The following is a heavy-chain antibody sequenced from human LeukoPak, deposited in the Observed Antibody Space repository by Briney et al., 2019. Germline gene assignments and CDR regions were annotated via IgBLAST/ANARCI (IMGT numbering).Heavy chain of an antibody. V-gene: IGHV3-23*01. CDR3: ARDGGSYGGAFDV. J-gene: IGHJ3*01. D-gene: IGHD6-19*01. CDR1: GFTFSSYA. Sequence: PGGSLRLSCAASGFTFSSYAMSWVRQAPGKGLEWVSAISGSGGSTYYADSVKGRFTISRDNSKNTLYLQMNSLRAEDTAVFYCARDGGSYGGAFDVWGQGTMVTVSS. CDR2: ISGSGGST.